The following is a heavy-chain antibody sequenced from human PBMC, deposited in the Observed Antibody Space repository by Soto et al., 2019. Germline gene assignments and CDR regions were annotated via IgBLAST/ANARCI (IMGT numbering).Heavy chain of an antibody. V-gene: IGHV3-30*04. CDR3: AKDGYFDTYYFDH. D-gene: IGHD3-22*01. Sequence: QVQLVESGGGVVQPGRSLRLSCAASRFTFSRYAMHWVRQAPGKGLEWVAVISYDGRQKHYVDSVKGRFTISRDESDNTLYLQMSSLRPEDTAVDYCAKDGYFDTYYFDHWGQGTLVTVSS. CDR2: ISYDGRQK. CDR1: RFTFSRYA. J-gene: IGHJ4*02.